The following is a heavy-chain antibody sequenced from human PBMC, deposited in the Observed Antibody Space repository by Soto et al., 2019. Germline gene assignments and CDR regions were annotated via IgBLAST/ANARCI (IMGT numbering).Heavy chain of an antibody. Sequence: VQLLESGGGLVQPGGSLRLSCAASGFTFSSYVMSWVRQAPGEGLEWVSTISSSGLSTYYADSVKGRFTISRGNSKNTLYLQVHGLRAEHTAVYYCAKGRSAAAGRRAFDVWGRGTRVTVSS. V-gene: IGHV3-23*01. CDR3: AKGRSAAAGRRAFDV. J-gene: IGHJ3*01. CDR1: GFTFSSYV. D-gene: IGHD6-13*01. CDR2: ISSSGLST.